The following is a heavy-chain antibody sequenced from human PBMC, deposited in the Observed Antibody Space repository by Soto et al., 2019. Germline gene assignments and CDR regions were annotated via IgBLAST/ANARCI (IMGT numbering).Heavy chain of an antibody. CDR1: GVSISSSNW. D-gene: IGHD1-26*01. J-gene: IGHJ5*02. Sequence: PSETLSLTCAVSGVSISSSNWWSWVRQPPGTGLEWIGEVYHSGTTNYNPSLKSRVTISVDKSKNQFSLKLSPVTAADTAVYYCATQEVGGSYVYTFGRWGQGTLVTAPQ. CDR3: ATQEVGGSYVYTFGR. V-gene: IGHV4-4*02. CDR2: VYHSGTT.